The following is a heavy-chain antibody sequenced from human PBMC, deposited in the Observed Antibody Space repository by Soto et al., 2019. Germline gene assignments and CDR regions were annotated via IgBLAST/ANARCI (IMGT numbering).Heavy chain of an antibody. Sequence: ASVKVSCKASGYTFTGYYVHWVRQAPGQGLEWMGWINPNSGGTNYAQKFQGRVTMTRDTSISTAYMELCRLRSDDTAVYYCARDSSSWSILDYWGQGTLVTVSS. CDR2: INPNSGGT. CDR1: GYTFTGYY. V-gene: IGHV1-2*02. J-gene: IGHJ4*02. D-gene: IGHD6-13*01. CDR3: ARDSSSWSILDY.